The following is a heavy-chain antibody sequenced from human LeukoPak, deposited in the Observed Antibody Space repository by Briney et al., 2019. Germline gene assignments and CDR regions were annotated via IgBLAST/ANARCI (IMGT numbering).Heavy chain of an antibody. J-gene: IGHJ5*02. V-gene: IGHV4-34*01. CDR2: INHSGST. CDR3: ARPGYCSSTSCWFDP. D-gene: IGHD2-2*01. CDR1: GGSFSGYY. Sequence: SETPSLTCAVYGGSFSGYYWSWIRQPPGKGLEWIGEINHSGSTNYNPSLKSRVTISVDTSKNQFSLKLSSVTAADTAVYYCARPGYCSSTSCWFDPWGQGTLVTVSS.